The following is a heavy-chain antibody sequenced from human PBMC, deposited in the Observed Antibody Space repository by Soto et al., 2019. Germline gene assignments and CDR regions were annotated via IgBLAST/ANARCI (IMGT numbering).Heavy chain of an antibody. V-gene: IGHV3-30-3*01. CDR3: AREHSSGYYAAFDY. CDR1: GFTFSSYA. J-gene: IGHJ4*02. Sequence: QVQLVESGGGVVQPGRSLRLSCAASGFTFSSYAMHWVRQAPGKGLEWVAVISYDGSNKYYADSVKGRFTISRDNSKNTMYLQMNSLRAEDTAVYYCAREHSSGYYAAFDYWGQGPLVTVSS. D-gene: IGHD3-22*01. CDR2: ISYDGSNK.